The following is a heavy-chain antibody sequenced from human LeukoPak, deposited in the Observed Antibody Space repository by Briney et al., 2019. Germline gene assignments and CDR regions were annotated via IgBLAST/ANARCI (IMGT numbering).Heavy chain of an antibody. D-gene: IGHD4-11*01. V-gene: IGHV4-61*08. CDR2: IYYSGST. CDR1: GGSISSGDYY. Sequence: SQTLSLTCTVSGGSISSGDYYWSWIRQPPGKGLEWIGYIYYSGSTNYNPSLKSRVTISVDTSKNQFSLKLSSVTAADTAVYYCARADDYSNYPLDYWGQGTLVTVSS. J-gene: IGHJ4*02. CDR3: ARADDYSNYPLDY.